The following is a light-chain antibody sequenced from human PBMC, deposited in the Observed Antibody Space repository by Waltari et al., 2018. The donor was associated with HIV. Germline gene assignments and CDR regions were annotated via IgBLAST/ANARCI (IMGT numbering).Light chain of an antibody. J-gene: IGLJ2*01. CDR3: CSYAGSYLYVK. V-gene: IGLV2-11*01. Sequence: QSALPQPRSVSGYPRQSVTISSTGPSIAVGLYTYVYWYQVSPDKAPKLMIYDVNERPSGVPDRFSGSKSGNTASLTISGLQAEDEADYYCCSYAGSYLYVKFGGGTKLTVL. CDR1: SIAVGLYTY. CDR2: DVN.